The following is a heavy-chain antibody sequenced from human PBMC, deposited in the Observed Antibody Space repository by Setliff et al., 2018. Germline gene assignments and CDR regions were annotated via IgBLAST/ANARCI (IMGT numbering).Heavy chain of an antibody. D-gene: IGHD2-15*01. J-gene: IGHJ4*02. CDR2: INPSSGRT. V-gene: IGHV1-46*01. CDR1: GYTFTSHY. Sequence: GASVKVSCKASGYTFTSHYMHWVRQAPGLGLEWMGTINPSSGRTSYAQKFQGRVTITRDTSASTAYMELSGLRSEDTAVYYCARDGLYCSGGSCYSVPIDYWGQGTLVTVSS. CDR3: ARDGLYCSGGSCYSVPIDY.